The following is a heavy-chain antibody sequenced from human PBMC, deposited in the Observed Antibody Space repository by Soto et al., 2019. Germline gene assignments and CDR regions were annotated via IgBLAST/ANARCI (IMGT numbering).Heavy chain of an antibody. CDR1: GFTFSSYA. J-gene: IGHJ6*03. CDR2: ISGSGGST. Sequence: GGSLRLSCAASGFTFSSYAMSWVRQAPGKGLEWVSAISGSGGSTYYADSVKGRFTISRDNSKNTLYLQMNSLRAEDTAVYYCARRGAGVRGVNYYYYMDVWGKGTTVTV. V-gene: IGHV3-23*01. CDR3: ARRGAGVRGVNYYYYMDV. D-gene: IGHD3-10*01.